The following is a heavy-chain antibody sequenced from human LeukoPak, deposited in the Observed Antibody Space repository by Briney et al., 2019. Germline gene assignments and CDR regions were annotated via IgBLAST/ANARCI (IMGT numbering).Heavy chain of an antibody. Sequence: GGSLRLSCVDSGITLSKYWMNWVRQAPGKGLEWVANMKHDGNEKHYVDSVEGRFTISRDNAKSSLYLQMNNLRAEDTAVYYCARDLGYSGYDLYDYWGQGTLVTVSS. CDR1: GITLSKYW. CDR3: ARDLGYSGYDLYDY. J-gene: IGHJ4*02. V-gene: IGHV3-7*01. CDR2: MKHDGNEK. D-gene: IGHD5-12*01.